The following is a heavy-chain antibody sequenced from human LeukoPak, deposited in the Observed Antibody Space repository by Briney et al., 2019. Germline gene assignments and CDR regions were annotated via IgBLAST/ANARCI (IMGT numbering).Heavy chain of an antibody. J-gene: IGHJ3*02. CDR1: GGSISSYY. CDR3: ARDRAGGFDI. V-gene: IGHV4-59*01. CDR2: IYYSGST. Sequence: PSETLSLTCTVSGGSISSYYWSWIRQPPGKGLEWIGYIYYSGSTNYNPSLKSRVTISVDTSKNQFSLKLSSVTAADTAVYYCARDRAGGFDIWGQGTMVTVSS. D-gene: IGHD3-10*01.